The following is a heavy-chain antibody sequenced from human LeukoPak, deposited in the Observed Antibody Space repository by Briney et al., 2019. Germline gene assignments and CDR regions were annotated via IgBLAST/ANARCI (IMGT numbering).Heavy chain of an antibody. J-gene: IGHJ6*02. CDR3: ARPYYYYYYGMDV. V-gene: IGHV1-8*01. CDR1: GYTLTELS. CDR2: MNPNSGNT. Sequence: ASVTVSCKVSGYTLTELSMHWVRQATGQGLEWMGWMNPNSGNTGYAQKFQGRVTMTRNTSISTAYMELSSLRSEDTAVYYCARPYYYYYYGMDVWGQGTTVTVSS.